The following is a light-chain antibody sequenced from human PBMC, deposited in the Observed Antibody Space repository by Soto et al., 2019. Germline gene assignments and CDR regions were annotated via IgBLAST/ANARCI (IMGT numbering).Light chain of an antibody. J-gene: IGLJ2*01. CDR2: DVS. CDR3: CSYAGNYTFGV. V-gene: IGLV2-11*01. Sequence: QSALTQPRSVSGSPGQSVTISCTGTSSDVGGYNYVSWYQQHPGKAPKLMIYDVSKRPSGVPDRFSGSKSGNTASLTISGLQAEDEADYYCCSYAGNYTFGVFGGGTKLTV. CDR1: SSDVGGYNY.